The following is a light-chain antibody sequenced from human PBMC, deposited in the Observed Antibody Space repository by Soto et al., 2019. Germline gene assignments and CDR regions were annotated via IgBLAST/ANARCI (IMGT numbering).Light chain of an antibody. CDR1: QSISSW. V-gene: IGKV1-5*03. J-gene: IGKJ1*01. CDR2: KAS. CDR3: QQYKSLGT. Sequence: DIQMTQSPSNLSASVGDRVTITCRASQSISSWLAWYKQKPGKATKLLIYKASSLESGVPSRFSGSGEGTEFTLTIRSRQPDDFATNYRQQYKSLGTFGQGTKVEIK.